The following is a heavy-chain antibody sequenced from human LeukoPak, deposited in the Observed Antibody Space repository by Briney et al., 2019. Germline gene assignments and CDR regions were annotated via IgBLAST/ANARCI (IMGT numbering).Heavy chain of an antibody. J-gene: IGHJ4*02. CDR3: ARGRRLYGSFDY. D-gene: IGHD2-15*01. Sequence: SETLSLTCAVYGGSFSGYYWSWIRQPPGKGLEWIGEINHSGSTNYDPSLKSRVTISVDTSQNQFSLKLSSVTAADTAVYYCARGRRLYGSFDYWGQGTLVTVSS. CDR2: INHSGST. CDR1: GGSFSGYY. V-gene: IGHV4-34*01.